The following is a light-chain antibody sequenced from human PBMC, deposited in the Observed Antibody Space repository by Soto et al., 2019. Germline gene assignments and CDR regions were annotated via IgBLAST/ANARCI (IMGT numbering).Light chain of an antibody. J-gene: IGLJ1*01. V-gene: IGLV1-51*01. CDR2: DNN. CDR1: SSNIGNNY. CDR3: GTWDSSLSAYV. Sequence: QSVLTQPPSVSAAPGQKVTISCSGSSSNIGNNYVSWYQQLPGTAPKLLIYDNNKRPSGIPDRFSDSKSGTSATLGITGLQTGDEADHYCGTWDSSLSAYVFGTGTKVTVL.